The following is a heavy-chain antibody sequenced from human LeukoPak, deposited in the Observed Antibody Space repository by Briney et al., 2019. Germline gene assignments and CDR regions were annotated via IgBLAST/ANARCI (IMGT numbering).Heavy chain of an antibody. D-gene: IGHD3-9*01. Sequence: PSETLSLTCAVYGGSFSGYYWSWIRQPPGKGLEWIGEINHSGSTNYNPSLKSRVTISVDTSKNQFSLKLSSVTAADTAVYYCARVGVRYFDWLPPFNWFDPWGQGTLVTVSS. J-gene: IGHJ5*02. CDR1: GGSFSGYY. V-gene: IGHV4-34*01. CDR2: INHSGST. CDR3: ARVGVRYFDWLPPFNWFDP.